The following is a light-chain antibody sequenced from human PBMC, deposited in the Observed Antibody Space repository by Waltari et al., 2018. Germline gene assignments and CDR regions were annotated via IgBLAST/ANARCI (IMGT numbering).Light chain of an antibody. CDR2: RAS. V-gene: IGKV3-15*01. CDR3: QQYDDWPRT. J-gene: IGKJ1*01. Sequence: EIVMTQSPASLSVSPGDRVTLSCRARQSVGTSLAWYQQRPGRAPRLLVYRASTRASDIPARFSGSGSGTDFTLSISTLQSEDFAVYCCQQYDDWPRTFGQGTKVEIK. CDR1: QSVGTS.